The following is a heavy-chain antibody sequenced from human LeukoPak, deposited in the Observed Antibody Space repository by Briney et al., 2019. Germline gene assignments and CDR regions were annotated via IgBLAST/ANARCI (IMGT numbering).Heavy chain of an antibody. CDR3: ARDRYSYAHAAH. CDR1: GFTFSSYE. Sequence: GGSLRLSCAASGFTFSSYEMIWVRQAPGKGLEWVSVIYSGGTTYYADSVTGRFPISRDKSKNTIHLQMNSLRPEDTAVYYCARDRYSYAHAAHWGQGTLVTVSS. J-gene: IGHJ4*02. V-gene: IGHV3-66*01. CDR2: IYSGGTT. D-gene: IGHD5-18*01.